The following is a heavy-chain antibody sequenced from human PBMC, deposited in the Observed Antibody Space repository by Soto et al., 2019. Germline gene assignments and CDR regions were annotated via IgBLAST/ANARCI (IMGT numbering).Heavy chain of an antibody. CDR2: IIPILGIA. CDR1: GGTFSSYT. Sequence: VKVSCKASGGTFSSYTISWVRQAPGQGLEWMGRIIPILGIANYAQKFQGRVTITADKSTSTAYMELSSLRSEDTAVYYCARTNGYSSGWFDYWAREPWSPSPQ. J-gene: IGHJ4*02. CDR3: ARTNGYSSGWFDY. V-gene: IGHV1-69*02. D-gene: IGHD6-19*01.